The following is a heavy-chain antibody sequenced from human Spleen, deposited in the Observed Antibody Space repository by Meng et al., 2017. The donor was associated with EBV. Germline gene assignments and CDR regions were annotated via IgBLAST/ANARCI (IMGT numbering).Heavy chain of an antibody. Sequence: GQLQQGGAGLLKPSEPLSLTCAVDGGSFTTYYWTWIRQPPGKGLEWIGEINHRGSAHYNPSLKSRLTISVDTSKKQFSLKLSSVTAADTAVYYCSRSLGAAGPDYWGQGTLVTVSS. CDR2: INHRGSA. CDR1: GGSFTTYY. V-gene: IGHV4-34*01. D-gene: IGHD6-13*01. CDR3: SRSLGAAGPDY. J-gene: IGHJ4*02.